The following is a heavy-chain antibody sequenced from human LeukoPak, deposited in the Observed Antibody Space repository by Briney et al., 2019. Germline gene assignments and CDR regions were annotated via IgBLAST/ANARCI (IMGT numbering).Heavy chain of an antibody. J-gene: IGHJ4*02. CDR2: IYYSGST. Sequence: SETLSLTCTVSGGSISSGDYYWSWIRQPPGKGLEWIGYIYYSGSTYYNPSLKSRVTISVDTSKNQFSLKLSSVTAADTAVYYCARRFNGSSGLDYWGQGTLVTVSS. V-gene: IGHV4-30-4*01. CDR3: ARRFNGSSGLDY. D-gene: IGHD1-26*01. CDR1: GGSISSGDYY.